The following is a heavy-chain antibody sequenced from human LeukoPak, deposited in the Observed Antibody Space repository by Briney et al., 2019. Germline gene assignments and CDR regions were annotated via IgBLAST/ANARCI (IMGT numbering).Heavy chain of an antibody. V-gene: IGHV4-39*01. J-gene: IGHJ5*02. CDR1: GGSISISSDY. CDR3: ARQLYCSGGSCCSYSWFDP. CDR2: IYYSGST. Sequence: PSETLSLTCTVSGGSISISSDYWGWIRQPPGKGLEWIGSIYYSGSTYYNPSLKSRVTISVDTSKNQFSLKLSSVTAADTAVYYCARQLYCSGGSCCSYSWFDPWGQGTLVTVSS. D-gene: IGHD2-15*01.